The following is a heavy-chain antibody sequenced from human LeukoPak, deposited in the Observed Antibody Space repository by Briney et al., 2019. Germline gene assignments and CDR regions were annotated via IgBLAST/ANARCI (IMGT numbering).Heavy chain of an antibody. V-gene: IGHV1-46*01. D-gene: IGHD4-17*01. J-gene: IGHJ4*02. CDR3: ARASSGGDYVWYFDY. CDR1: GYTFTSYY. Sequence: ASVKVSCKASGYTFTSYYMHWVGPAPGPGPEWMGRINPSGGSTSYAQKFQGRVTMTRDTSTSTVYMELSSLRSEDTAVYYCARASSGGDYVWYFDYWGQGTLVTVSS. CDR2: INPSGGST.